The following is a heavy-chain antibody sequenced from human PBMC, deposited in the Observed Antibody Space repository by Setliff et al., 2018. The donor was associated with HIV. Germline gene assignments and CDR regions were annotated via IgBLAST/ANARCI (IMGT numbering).Heavy chain of an antibody. CDR3: ARLGRXHSGQVWXAT. V-gene: IGHV4-39*01. CDR1: GDSIFTSTYY. Sequence: SETLSLTCSVSGDSIFTSTYYWGWIRQPPGKRLEWIGSIYYSGNTYYNPSLKSRVTISVDTSKNPXFLNLSSVTATDSAVYYCARLGRXHSGQVWXATWGQGT. D-gene: IGHD5-12*01. CDR2: IYYSGNT. J-gene: IGHJ5*02.